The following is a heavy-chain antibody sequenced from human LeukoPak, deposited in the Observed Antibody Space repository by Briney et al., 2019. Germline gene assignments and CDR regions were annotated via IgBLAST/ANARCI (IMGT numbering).Heavy chain of an antibody. CDR3: ASLPDALDY. J-gene: IGHJ4*02. V-gene: IGHV3-48*03. CDR1: GFIFSSYE. Sequence: PGGSLRLSCAASGFIFSSYEMNWVRQAPGKGLEWVSYISSGGGTIYYADSVKGRFTVSRDNGKYSLYLQMNSLRAEDTAVYYCASLPDALDYWGQGTLVTVSS. CDR2: ISSGGGTI.